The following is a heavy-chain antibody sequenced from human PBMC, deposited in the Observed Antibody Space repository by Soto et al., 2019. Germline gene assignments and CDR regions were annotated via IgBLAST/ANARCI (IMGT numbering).Heavy chain of an antibody. Sequence: GASVKVSCKASGYTFTSYDINWVRQATGQGLEWMGWMNPNSGNTGYAQKFQGRVTMTRNTSISTAYMELSSLRSEDTAVYYCASTYYDFWSGNYGMDVWGQGTTVTVSS. CDR2: MNPNSGNT. CDR1: GYTFTSYD. D-gene: IGHD3-3*01. V-gene: IGHV1-8*01. CDR3: ASTYYDFWSGNYGMDV. J-gene: IGHJ6*02.